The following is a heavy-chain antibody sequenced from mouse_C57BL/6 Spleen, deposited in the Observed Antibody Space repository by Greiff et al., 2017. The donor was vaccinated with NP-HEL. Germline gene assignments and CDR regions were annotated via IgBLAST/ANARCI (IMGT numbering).Heavy chain of an antibody. CDR2: IYPGDGDT. J-gene: IGHJ3*01. D-gene: IGHD1-1*01. Sequence: QVQLQQSGPELVKPGASVKISCKASGYAFSSSWMNWVKQRPGKGLEWIGRIYPGDGDTNYNGKFKGKATLTADKSSSTAYMQLSSLTSEDSAVYFCARALNYYGSPLFAYWGQGTLVTVSA. V-gene: IGHV1-82*01. CDR3: ARALNYYGSPLFAY. CDR1: GYAFSSSW.